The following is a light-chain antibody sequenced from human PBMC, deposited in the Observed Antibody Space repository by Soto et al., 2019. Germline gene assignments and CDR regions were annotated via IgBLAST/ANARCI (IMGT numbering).Light chain of an antibody. Sequence: ALTQPASVSGSPGQSITISCTGTSSDVGGYNYVSWYQQYPGKAPKLMICDVSNRPSGVSNRFSGSKSGNTASLTISGLQAEDEADYYCSSYTSSSARLYVFGTGTKVTVL. CDR3: SSYTSSSARLYV. J-gene: IGLJ1*01. V-gene: IGLV2-14*01. CDR1: SSDVGGYNY. CDR2: DVS.